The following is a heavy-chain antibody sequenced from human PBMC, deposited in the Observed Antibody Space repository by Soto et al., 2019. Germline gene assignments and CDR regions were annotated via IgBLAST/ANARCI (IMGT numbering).Heavy chain of an antibody. CDR2: IFWNGEK. Sequence: QVTLKESGPVLVKPTETLTLTCAVSGFSPRDSKVGVSWIRQPPGKALEWLAHIFWNGEKSYSTSLERRLTLYKDPSKGQVVITMINMAPVDTGTYFCARVRKWDGAHSYDDWGRGNLVTVSS. V-gene: IGHV2-26*01. D-gene: IGHD1-26*01. CDR3: ARVRKWDGAHSYDD. CDR1: GFSPRDSKVG. J-gene: IGHJ4*02.